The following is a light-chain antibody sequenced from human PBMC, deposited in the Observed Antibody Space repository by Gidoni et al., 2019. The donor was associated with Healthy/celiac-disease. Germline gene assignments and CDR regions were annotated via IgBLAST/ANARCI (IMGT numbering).Light chain of an antibody. J-gene: IGLJ3*02. Sequence: QSVLTHPPSVSAPPVQKVTISCSGSSSNIGNNYVSWYQQLPGPAPKLLSYDNNKRPAGIPDRFSGSKSGTSATLGITGLQTGDEADYYCGTWDSSLRGVFGGGTKLTVL. CDR2: DNN. CDR1: SSNIGNNY. V-gene: IGLV1-51*01. CDR3: GTWDSSLRGV.